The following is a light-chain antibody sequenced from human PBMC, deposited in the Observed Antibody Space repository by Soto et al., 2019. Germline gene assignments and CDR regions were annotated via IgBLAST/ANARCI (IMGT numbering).Light chain of an antibody. J-gene: IGLJ1*01. V-gene: IGLV2-23*02. Sequence: SDLSRVGYGCRSRWGGFTITNTKTSSDVGSYNLVSWYQQHPGKAPKLMIYEVSKRPSGVSNRFSGSKSGKTASLTISGLQAEDEADYYCCSYAGSSPYVFGTGTKVTXL. CDR2: EVS. CDR3: CSYAGSSPYV. CDR1: SSDVGSYNL.